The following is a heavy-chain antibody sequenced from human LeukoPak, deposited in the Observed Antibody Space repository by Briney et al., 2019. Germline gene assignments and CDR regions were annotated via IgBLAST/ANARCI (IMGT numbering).Heavy chain of an antibody. D-gene: IGHD6-19*01. V-gene: IGHV4-39*01. CDR3: ARLLLVAGTGGSSYYYYGMDV. CDR1: GGSISSSSYY. J-gene: IGHJ6*02. Sequence: TSETLSLTCTVSGGSISSSSYYWGWIRQPPGKGLEWIGSIYYSGSTYYNPSLKSRVTISVDTSKNQFSLKLNSVTAADTAVYYCARLLLVAGTGGSSYYYYGMDVWGQGTTVTVSS. CDR2: IYYSGST.